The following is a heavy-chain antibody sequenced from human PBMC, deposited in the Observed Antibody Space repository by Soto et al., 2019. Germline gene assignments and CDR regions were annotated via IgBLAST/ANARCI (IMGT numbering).Heavy chain of an antibody. Sequence: LSLTCTVSGGSISSGGYYWSWIRQNPGKGLEWIGYIHYSGSTYYNPSLKSRVTISVDTSKTQFSLKLSSVTAADTAVYYCARGDDVHRCMDVWGQGTTVTVSS. V-gene: IGHV4-31*03. CDR2: IHYSGST. J-gene: IGHJ6*02. CDR3: ARGDDVHRCMDV. CDR1: GGSISSGGYY. D-gene: IGHD6-6*01.